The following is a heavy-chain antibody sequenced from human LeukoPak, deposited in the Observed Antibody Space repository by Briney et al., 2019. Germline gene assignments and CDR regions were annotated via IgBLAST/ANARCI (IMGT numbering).Heavy chain of an antibody. V-gene: IGHV1-69*05. J-gene: IGHJ3*02. D-gene: IGHD2-8*02. CDR3: AREGYWASDI. CDR2: IIPIFGTA. CDR1: GGTFSSYA. Sequence: ASVKVSCKASGGTFSSYAISWVRQAPGQGLEWMGGIIPIFGTANYAQKFQGRVTITTDESTSTAYMELSSLRSEDTAVYYCAREGYWASDIWGQGTMVTVSS.